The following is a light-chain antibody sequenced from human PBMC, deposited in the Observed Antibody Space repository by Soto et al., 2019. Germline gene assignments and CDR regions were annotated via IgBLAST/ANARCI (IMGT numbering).Light chain of an antibody. J-gene: IGLJ2*01. V-gene: IGLV2-11*01. CDR3: GSYAGR. CDR2: DVS. CDR1: SSDVGGYNY. Sequence: QSALTQPRSVSGSPGQSVTISCTGTSSDVGGYNYVSWYQQHPGKAPKLMIYDVSKRPSGVPDRFSGSKSGNTASLTISGLQAEDEADYYCGSYAGRFGGGTKVTVL.